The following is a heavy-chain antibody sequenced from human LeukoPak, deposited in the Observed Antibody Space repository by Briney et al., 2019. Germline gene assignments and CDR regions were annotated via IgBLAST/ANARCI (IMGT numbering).Heavy chain of an antibody. CDR1: GYTFTGYY. CDR2: INPNSGGT. J-gene: IGHJ5*02. Sequence: ASVKVSCKASGYTFTGYYMHWVRQAPGQGLEWMGWINPNSGGTNYAQKFQGRVTMTRDTSISTAYMELSRLRSDDTAVYYCARAYSGYDRRFDPWDQGTLVTVSS. D-gene: IGHD5-12*01. V-gene: IGHV1-2*02. CDR3: ARAYSGYDRRFDP.